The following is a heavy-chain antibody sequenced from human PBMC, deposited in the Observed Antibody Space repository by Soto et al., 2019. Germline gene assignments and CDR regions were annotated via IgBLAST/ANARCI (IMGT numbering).Heavy chain of an antibody. CDR3: AKPLATPSDGSSPDY. D-gene: IGHD6-13*01. Sequence: LRLSCAASGFTFSSYAVSWVRQAPGKGLEWVSAISGSGGSTYYAGSVKGRFTISRDNSKNTLYLQMNSLRAEDTAVYYCAKPLATPSDGSSPDYWGQGTLVTVSS. CDR1: GFTFSSYA. CDR2: ISGSGGST. J-gene: IGHJ4*02. V-gene: IGHV3-23*01.